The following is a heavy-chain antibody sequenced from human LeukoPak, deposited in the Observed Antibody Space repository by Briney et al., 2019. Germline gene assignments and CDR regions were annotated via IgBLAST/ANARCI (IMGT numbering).Heavy chain of an antibody. CDR1: GGSISSYY. V-gene: IGHV4-59*01. Sequence: SETLSLTCTVSGGSISSYYWSWIRQPPGKGLEWIGYIYYSASANYNPSLKSRVTISVDTSKNQFSLKLSSVTAADTAVYYCASQKLGYCSSTSCYSGGLFPFDYWGQGTLVTVSS. D-gene: IGHD2-2*01. J-gene: IGHJ4*02. CDR3: ASQKLGYCSSTSCYSGGLFPFDY. CDR2: IYYSASA.